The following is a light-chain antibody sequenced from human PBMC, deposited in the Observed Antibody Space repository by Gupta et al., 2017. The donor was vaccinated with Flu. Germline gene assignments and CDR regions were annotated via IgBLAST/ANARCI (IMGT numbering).Light chain of an antibody. J-gene: IGKJ1*01. CDR1: QNLVYSDGNTY. CDR3: MQGAHWPWA. Sequence: VTRGQPASISCTSTQNLVYSDGNTYLHWFQQRPGQSPRRLIYQVSYRDSGVPDRFSGSGSGTDFTLKISRVEAEDVGIYFCMQGAHWPWAFGQGTKVEIK. CDR2: QVS. V-gene: IGKV2-30*01.